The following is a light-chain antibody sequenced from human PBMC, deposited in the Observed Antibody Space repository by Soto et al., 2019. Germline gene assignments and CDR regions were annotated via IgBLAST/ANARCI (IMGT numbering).Light chain of an antibody. CDR1: QGIRND. CDR3: LQDYSFPLT. Sequence: ALQMTQSPSSLSASVGDRVTITCRASQGIRNDLGWYQQKPGKAPKLLIYPAFSLQTGVPSRFSGSGSGSGTDFTLTISSLRPEDFATYYCLQDYSFPLTFGQGTKLEIK. V-gene: IGKV1-6*01. J-gene: IGKJ2*01. CDR2: PAF.